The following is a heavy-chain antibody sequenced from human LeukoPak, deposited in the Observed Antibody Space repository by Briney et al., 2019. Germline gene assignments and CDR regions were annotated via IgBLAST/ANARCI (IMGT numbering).Heavy chain of an antibody. CDR3: ARRYCSSTSCYRGGAFDI. J-gene: IGHJ3*02. D-gene: IGHD2-2*01. V-gene: IGHV1-8*01. CDR2: MNPNSGNT. CDR1: GYTFTSYD. Sequence: ASVKVSCTASGYTFTSYDVNWVRQATGQGLEWMGWMNPNSGNTGYAQKFQGRVTMTRNTSISTAYMELSSLRSEDTAVYYCARRYCSSTSCYRGGAFDIWGQGTVVTVSS.